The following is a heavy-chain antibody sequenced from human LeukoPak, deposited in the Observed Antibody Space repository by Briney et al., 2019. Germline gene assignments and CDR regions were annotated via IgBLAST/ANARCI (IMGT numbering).Heavy chain of an antibody. J-gene: IGHJ4*02. Sequence: PSETLSLTCAVSGYSISSGYYWGWIRQPPGKGLEWIGSIYHSGSTYHNPSLKSRVTISVDTSKNQFSLKLSSVTAADTAVYYCARLDDSSGYPMNYWGQGTLVTVSS. CDR2: IYHSGST. D-gene: IGHD3-22*01. CDR1: GYSISSGYY. CDR3: ARLDDSSGYPMNY. V-gene: IGHV4-38-2*01.